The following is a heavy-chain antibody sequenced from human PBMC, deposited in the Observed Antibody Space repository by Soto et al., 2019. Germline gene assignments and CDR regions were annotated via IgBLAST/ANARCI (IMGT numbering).Heavy chain of an antibody. D-gene: IGHD2-21*02. J-gene: IGHJ4*02. CDR3: ARSIVVVTALDY. CDR1: GYAFTSYA. Sequence: QVQLVQSGAEENKPGASMKVSYKASGYAFTSYAMHWVRQAPGQRLEWMGWINAGNGNTKYSQKFQGRVTITRDTSASTAYMELSSLRSEDTAVYYCARSIVVVTALDYWGQGTLVTVSS. V-gene: IGHV1-3*05. CDR2: INAGNGNT.